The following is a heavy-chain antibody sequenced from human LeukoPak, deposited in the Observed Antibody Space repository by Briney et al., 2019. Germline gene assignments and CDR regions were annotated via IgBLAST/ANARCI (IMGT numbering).Heavy chain of an antibody. J-gene: IGHJ4*02. CDR2: IYPGDSDT. CDR3: ARRMYYGSGSYPYYFDY. D-gene: IGHD3-10*01. V-gene: IGHV5-51*01. Sequence: GESLKISCKGSGYSFTSYWIGWVRQMPGKGLEWMGIIYPGDSDTRHSPSFQGQVTISADKSTSTAYLQWSSLKASDTAMYYCARRMYYGSGSYPYYFDYWGQGTLVTVSS. CDR1: GYSFTSYW.